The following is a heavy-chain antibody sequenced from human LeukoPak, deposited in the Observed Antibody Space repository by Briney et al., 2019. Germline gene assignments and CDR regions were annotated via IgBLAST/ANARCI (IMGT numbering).Heavy chain of an antibody. CDR2: IIPIIGTA. V-gene: IGHV1-69*05. D-gene: IGHD4-23*01. J-gene: IGHJ5*02. Sequence: VASVKVSCKASGGTFSSYAISWVRQAPGQGLEWMGGIIPIIGTANNAQKFQGRVTMTRDMSTSTDYMELSSLRSEDTAVYYCARDNSVEDTAWWFDPWGQGTLVTVSS. CDR3: ARDNSVEDTAWWFDP. CDR1: GGTFSSYA.